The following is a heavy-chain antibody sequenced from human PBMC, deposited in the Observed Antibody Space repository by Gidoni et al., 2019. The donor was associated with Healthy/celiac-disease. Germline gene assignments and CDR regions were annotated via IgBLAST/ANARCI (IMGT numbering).Heavy chain of an antibody. CDR2: ISGSGGST. Sequence: EVQLLESGGGLVQPGGSLRLSCAASGITFSSYAMSWVRQAPGKGLELVSAISGSGGSTYYADSVKGRFTISRDNSKNTLYLQMNSLRAEDTAVYYCAKENFRHTALIPSAGNWFDPWGQGTLVTVSS. D-gene: IGHD5-18*01. CDR1: GITFSSYA. J-gene: IGHJ5*02. CDR3: AKENFRHTALIPSAGNWFDP. V-gene: IGHV3-23*01.